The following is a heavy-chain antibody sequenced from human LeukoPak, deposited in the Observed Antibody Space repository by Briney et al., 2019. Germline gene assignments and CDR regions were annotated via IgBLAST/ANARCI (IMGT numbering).Heavy chain of an antibody. CDR3: AKDEDYYDSSGYYSYFDY. CDR2: ISGSGGST. Sequence: SGGSLRLSCAASGFTFSSYAMSWVRQAPGKGLEWVSAISGSGGSTYYADSVKGRFTISRGNSKNTLYLQMNSLRAEDTAVYYCAKDEDYYDSSGYYSYFDYWGQGTLVTVSS. V-gene: IGHV3-23*01. CDR1: GFTFSSYA. D-gene: IGHD3-22*01. J-gene: IGHJ4*02.